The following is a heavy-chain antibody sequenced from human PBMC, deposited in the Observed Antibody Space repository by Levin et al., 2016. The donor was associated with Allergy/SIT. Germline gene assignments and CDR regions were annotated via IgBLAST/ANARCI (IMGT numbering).Heavy chain of an antibody. CDR1: GGIFTSYA. J-gene: IGHJ2*01. V-gene: IGHV1-69*10. D-gene: IGHD3-22*01. Sequence: SVKVSCKASGGIFTSYAISWVRQAPRQRLEWMGRILPMFNIADYAQKFQGRVTITADKSTNTAYMELNSLTSEDTAVYYCARDYDSSGHWWYFDLWGRGTLVTVSS. CDR2: ILPMFNIA. CDR3: ARDYDSSGHWWYFDL.